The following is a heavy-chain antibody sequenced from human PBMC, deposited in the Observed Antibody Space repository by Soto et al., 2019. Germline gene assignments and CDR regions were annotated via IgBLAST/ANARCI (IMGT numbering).Heavy chain of an antibody. CDR3: ASTRGYDYGGFDY. Sequence: GGSLRLSCAASGFTFSSYSMNWVRQAPGKGLEWVSSISSSSSYIYYADPVKGRFTISRDNAKNSLYLQMNSLRAEDTAVYYCASTRGYDYGGFDYWGQGTLVTVSS. D-gene: IGHD5-12*01. CDR1: GFTFSSYS. CDR2: ISSSSSYI. J-gene: IGHJ4*02. V-gene: IGHV3-21*01.